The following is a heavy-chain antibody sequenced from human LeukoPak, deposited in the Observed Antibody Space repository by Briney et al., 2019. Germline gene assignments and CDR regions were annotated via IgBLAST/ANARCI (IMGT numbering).Heavy chain of an antibody. CDR2: IWYDGSNK. J-gene: IGHJ6*02. V-gene: IGHV3-33*01. CDR3: ARTVSYYYGMDV. CDR1: GFTFSSYG. Sequence: GGSLRLSCAASGFTFSSYGMHWVRQAPGKGLEWVAVIWYDGSNKYYADSVKGRFTISRDNSKNTLYLQMNSLRAEDTAVYYCARTVSYYYGMDVWGQGTTVTVSS.